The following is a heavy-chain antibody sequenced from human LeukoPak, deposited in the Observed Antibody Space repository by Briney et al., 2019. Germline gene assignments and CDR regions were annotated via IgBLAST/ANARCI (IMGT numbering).Heavy chain of an antibody. CDR1: GGSFSGYY. CDR3: ARAYGSGSPTDY. D-gene: IGHD3-10*01. Sequence: SETLSLTCAVYGGSFSGYYLSWIRQPPGKGLEWIGEINQGVSTNYNPSLKSRVTISLETTKNRSSRKLHSVTAADTAVYYCARAYGSGSPTDYWGQGTLVTVSS. V-gene: IGHV4-34*01. J-gene: IGHJ4*02. CDR2: INQGVST.